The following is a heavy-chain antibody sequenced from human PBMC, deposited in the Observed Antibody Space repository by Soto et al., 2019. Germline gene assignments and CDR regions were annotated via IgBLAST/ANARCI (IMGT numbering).Heavy chain of an antibody. CDR1: GYTFTSYD. V-gene: IGHV1-8*01. CDR3: ERGAKLWFGDLRYYYYMDV. Sequence: ASVKVSCKASGYTFTSYDINWVRQATGQGLEWMGWMNPNSGNTGYAQKFQGRVTMTRNTSISTAYMELSSLRSEDTAVYYCERGAKLWFGDLRYYYYMDVWGKGTTVTVSS. D-gene: IGHD3-10*01. CDR2: MNPNSGNT. J-gene: IGHJ6*03.